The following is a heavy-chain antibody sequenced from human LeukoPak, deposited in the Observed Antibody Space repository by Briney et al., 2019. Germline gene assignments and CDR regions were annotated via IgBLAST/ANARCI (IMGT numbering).Heavy chain of an antibody. Sequence: PSETLSLTCTVSGGSISSYYWSWIRQPPGKGLEWIGYIYYSGSTNYNPSLKSRVTISVDTSKNQFSLKLSSVTAADTAVYYCARDLAMVSVVVPAADIDWFVPWGQGTLVTVSS. CDR1: GGSISSYY. V-gene: IGHV4-59*12. D-gene: IGHD2-2*01. CDR3: ARDLAMVSVVVPAADIDWFVP. CDR2: IYYSGST. J-gene: IGHJ5*02.